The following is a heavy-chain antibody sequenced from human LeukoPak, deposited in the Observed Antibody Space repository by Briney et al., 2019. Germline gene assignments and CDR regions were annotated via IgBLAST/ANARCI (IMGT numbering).Heavy chain of an antibody. D-gene: IGHD5-24*01. V-gene: IGHV3-66*02. CDR1: GFTVSSNY. J-gene: IGHJ6*02. CDR2: IYSGGST. CDR3: ARAGDGYNPLRGNGMDV. Sequence: PGGSLRLSCAASGFTVSSNYMSWVRQAPGKGLEWVSVIYSGGSTYYADSVKGRFTISRDNSKNTLYLQMNSLRAEDTAVYYCARAGDGYNPLRGNGMDVWGQGTTVTVSS.